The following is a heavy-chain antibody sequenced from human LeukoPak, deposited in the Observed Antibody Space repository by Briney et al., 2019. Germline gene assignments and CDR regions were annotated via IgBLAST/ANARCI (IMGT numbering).Heavy chain of an antibody. Sequence: SETLSLTCSVSGGSISSYYWSWIRQPPEKGLEWIGYISDSGSTNYNPSLKSRVIISVDTSKNQLSLKLRSETAADTAVYYCARMGIPYQLPGWGQGTLVTVSS. CDR2: ISDSGST. J-gene: IGHJ4*02. D-gene: IGHD2-2*01. CDR1: GGSISSYY. CDR3: ARMGIPYQLPG. V-gene: IGHV4-59*01.